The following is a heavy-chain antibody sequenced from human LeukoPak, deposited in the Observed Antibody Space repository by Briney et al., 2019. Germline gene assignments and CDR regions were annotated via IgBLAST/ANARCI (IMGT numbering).Heavy chain of an antibody. D-gene: IGHD3-9*01. CDR3: ARGLGLTGYYRRSPLYY. CDR2: INHSGST. CDR1: GPSFSGYY. Sequence: SATLSLTCAVYGPSFSGYYWSWLRQPPGKGLERLGEINHSGSTNYNPSLKSRVTISVDTSKNQFSLKLSSVTAADTAVDYCARGLGLTGYYRRSPLYYWGQGTLVTVSS. J-gene: IGHJ4*02. V-gene: IGHV4-34*01.